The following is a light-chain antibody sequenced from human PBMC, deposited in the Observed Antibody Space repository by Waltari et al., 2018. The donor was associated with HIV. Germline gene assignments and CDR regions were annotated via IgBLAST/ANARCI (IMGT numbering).Light chain of an antibody. CDR3: QSADTSYTSRV. V-gene: IGLV3-25*03. CDR1: VLAKQY. J-gene: IGLJ1*01. CDR2: KDT. Sequence: SYELTQPPSVSVSPGQTARIPCSGDVLAKQYAYWYQQKPGQAPVLLIYKDTERPSGSPERFSGSSSGTTVTLTISGVQPDDEADYYCQSADTSYTSRVFGIGTKVTVL.